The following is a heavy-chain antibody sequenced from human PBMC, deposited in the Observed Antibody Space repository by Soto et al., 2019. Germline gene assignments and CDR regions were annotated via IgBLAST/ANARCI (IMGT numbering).Heavy chain of an antibody. CDR2: IWYDGSNK. D-gene: IGHD2-21*01. J-gene: IGHJ6*02. Sequence: PGGSLRLSCAASGFTFSSYGMHWVRQAPGKGLEWVAVIWYDGSNKYYADSVKGRFTISRDNSKNTLYLQMNSLRAEDTAVYYCASLGDLPYYGMDVWGQGTTVTVSS. CDR1: GFTFSSYG. V-gene: IGHV3-33*01. CDR3: ASLGDLPYYGMDV.